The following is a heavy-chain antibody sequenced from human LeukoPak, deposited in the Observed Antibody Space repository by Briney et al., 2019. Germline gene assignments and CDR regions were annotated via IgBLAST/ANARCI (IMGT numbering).Heavy chain of an antibody. CDR1: GYTFTSYD. CDR2: MNPNSGNT. Sequence: ASVKVSCKASGYTFTSYDINWVRQATGQGLEWMGWMNPNSGNTGYAQKFQGRVTMTRNTSISTAYMELSSLRSEDTAVYYCARGPELKYFYCSSTSCSDYYYYYMDVWGKGTTVTVSS. V-gene: IGHV1-8*01. CDR3: ARGPELKYFYCSSTSCSDYYYYYMDV. J-gene: IGHJ6*03. D-gene: IGHD2-2*01.